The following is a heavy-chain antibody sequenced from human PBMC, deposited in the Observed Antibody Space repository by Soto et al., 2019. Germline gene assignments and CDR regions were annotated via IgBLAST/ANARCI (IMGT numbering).Heavy chain of an antibody. CDR3: VRALIPYCARNSCRYFDY. Sequence: PGGSLRLSSAASGFTFSSYTMHWVRQAPGKGLEWVAVITSDGNIRSYADSVKGRFSISTDTSKDTLYLQMSSLRPEDTAVFYFVRALIPYCARNSCRYFDYWGEGTLVTVSS. J-gene: IGHJ4*02. CDR2: ITSDGNIR. CDR1: GFTFSSYT. D-gene: IGHD2-8*01. V-gene: IGHV3-30-3*01.